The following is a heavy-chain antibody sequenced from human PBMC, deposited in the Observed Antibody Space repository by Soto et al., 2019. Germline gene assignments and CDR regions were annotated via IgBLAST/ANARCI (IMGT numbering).Heavy chain of an antibody. CDR3: ARDFGLKWELLPVPEYFQH. CDR1: GYTFTSYG. V-gene: IGHV1-18*01. J-gene: IGHJ1*01. Sequence: QVRLVQSGAEVKKPGASVKVSCKASGYTFTSYGISWVRKAPGQGLEWMGWISAYNGNTNYAQKPQGRVTMTTDTSTRTAYMEVRSLRSDDTAVYYCARDFGLKWELLPVPEYFQHWGQGTLVTVSS. D-gene: IGHD1-26*01. CDR2: ISAYNGNT.